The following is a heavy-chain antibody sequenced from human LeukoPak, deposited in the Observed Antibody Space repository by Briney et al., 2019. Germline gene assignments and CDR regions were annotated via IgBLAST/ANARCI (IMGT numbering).Heavy chain of an antibody. CDR2: MNPNSGNT. V-gene: IGHV1-8*01. J-gene: IGHJ4*02. D-gene: IGHD2-2*01. CDR3: ARGGDIVVVPDA. CDR1: GYTFTSHD. Sequence: GASVKVSCKASGYTFTSHDINWVRRATGQGLEWMGWMNPNSGNTGYAQKFQGRVTMTRNTSISTAYMELSSLRSEDTAVYYCARGGDIVVVPDAWGQGTLVTVSS.